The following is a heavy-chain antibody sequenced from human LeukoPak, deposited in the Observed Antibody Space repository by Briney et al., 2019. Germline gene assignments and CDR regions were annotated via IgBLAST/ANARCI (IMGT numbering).Heavy chain of an antibody. CDR2: FYYSGST. V-gene: IGHV4-39*01. Sequence: SETLSLTCTVSGGSISISNYYWGWLRQPPGKGLEWIGSFYYSGSTYYNPSLKSRVTISVGTSKSQFSLKLNSVTAADTAVYYCARKQWVMYYFESWGQGTLVTVSS. CDR3: ARKQWVMYYFES. CDR1: GGSISISNYY. D-gene: IGHD6-19*01. J-gene: IGHJ4*02.